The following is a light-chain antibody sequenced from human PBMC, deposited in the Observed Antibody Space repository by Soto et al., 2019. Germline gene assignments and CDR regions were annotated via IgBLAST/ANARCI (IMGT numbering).Light chain of an antibody. Sequence: DIVMTQSPLFLPVTPGEPASISCRSSQSLLHSNGYSYFDWYLQKPGQSPQLLIYLGSNRASGVPDRFSGSGSGTVFTLKISRVEAEDVGVYYCMQALQTPLTFGQGTRLEIK. CDR3: MQALQTPLT. J-gene: IGKJ5*01. CDR1: QSLLHSNGYSY. CDR2: LGS. V-gene: IGKV2-28*01.